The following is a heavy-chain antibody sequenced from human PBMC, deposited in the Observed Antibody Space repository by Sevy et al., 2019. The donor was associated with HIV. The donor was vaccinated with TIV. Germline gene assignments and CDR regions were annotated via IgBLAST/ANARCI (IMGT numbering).Heavy chain of an antibody. D-gene: IGHD4-17*01. CDR3: ARSRDSGFYGALGL. Sequence: SETLSLTCTVSGDLIDDYYWTWIRQPPGKGLEWIGYIFSRGNINYNPSLKRRLTLSLDPSKFQFSLQLTTMTAADTAMYYYARSRDSGFYGALGLWGQGTMVTVSS. CDR2: IFSRGNI. CDR1: GDLIDDYY. J-gene: IGHJ4*03. V-gene: IGHV4-59*01.